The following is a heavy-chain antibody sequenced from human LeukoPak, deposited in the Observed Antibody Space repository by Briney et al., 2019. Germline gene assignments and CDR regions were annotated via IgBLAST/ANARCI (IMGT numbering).Heavy chain of an antibody. Sequence: ASVKVSCKVSGYTLTELSMHWVRQAPGKGLEWMGGFDPEDGETIYAQKFQGRVTMTEDTSTDTAYMELSSLRSEDTAVYYCATARLGIYSGYASDYYYGMDVWGQGTTVTVSS. D-gene: IGHD5-12*01. J-gene: IGHJ6*02. CDR1: GYTLTELS. CDR3: ATARLGIYSGYASDYYYGMDV. V-gene: IGHV1-24*01. CDR2: FDPEDGET.